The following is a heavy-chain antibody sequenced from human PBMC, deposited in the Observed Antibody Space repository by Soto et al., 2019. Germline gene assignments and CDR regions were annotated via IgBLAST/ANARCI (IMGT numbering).Heavy chain of an antibody. V-gene: IGHV1-18*04. D-gene: IGHD6-19*01. CDR1: GYTFTSYG. CDR3: AKSSGWRFDP. J-gene: IGHJ5*02. CDR2: ISAYNGNT. Sequence: ASVKVSCKASGYTFTSYGISWVRQAPGQGLEWMGWISAYNGNTNYAQKLQGRVTMTRDTSASTVYMELSSLRSEDTAVYYCAKSSGWRFDPWGRGTLVTVSS.